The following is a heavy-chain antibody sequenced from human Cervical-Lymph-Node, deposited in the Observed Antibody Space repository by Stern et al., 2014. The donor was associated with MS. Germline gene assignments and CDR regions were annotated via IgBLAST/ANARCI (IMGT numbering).Heavy chain of an antibody. CDR3: SREAAVAGIYYFDY. CDR1: GGTFSSYA. CDR2: IIPIFDTA. D-gene: IGHD6-19*01. V-gene: IGHV1-69*12. Sequence: QVPLVQSGAEVKKPGSSAKVSCKASGGTFSSYAISWVRQAPGQGLQWMGGIIPIFDTANYAQKFQGRVTITAAESTSTAYMELSSLRSEDTAVYYCSREAAVAGIYYFDYWGQGTLVTVSS. J-gene: IGHJ4*02.